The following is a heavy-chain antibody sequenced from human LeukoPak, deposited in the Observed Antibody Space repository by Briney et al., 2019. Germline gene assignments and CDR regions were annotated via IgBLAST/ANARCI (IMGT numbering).Heavy chain of an antibody. CDR1: EFTFSSYG. V-gene: IGHV3-30*02. D-gene: IGHD3-10*01. CDR2: IRYDGSNK. CDR3: AKDAAMVRGVIRYYYGMDV. Sequence: GGSLRLSCAASEFTFSSYGMHWVRQAPGKRLEWVAFIRYDGSNKYYADSVKGRFTISRDNSKNTLYLQMNSLRAEDTAVYYCAKDAAMVRGVIRYYYGMDVWGQGTTVTVSS. J-gene: IGHJ6*02.